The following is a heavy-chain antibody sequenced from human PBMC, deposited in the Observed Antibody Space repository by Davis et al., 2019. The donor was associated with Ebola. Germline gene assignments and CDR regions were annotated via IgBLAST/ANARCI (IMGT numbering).Heavy chain of an antibody. V-gene: IGHV3-74*01. J-gene: IGHJ4*02. D-gene: IGHD2-2*03. CDR3: ARDLSWILFDY. Sequence: PGGSLRLSSAASGFTFSSYWMHWVRQAPGKGLVWVSRIKTDGSTTIYADSVKGRFTISRDNAKNTLYLQMNSLRAEDTAVYYCARDLSWILFDYWGQGTLVTVS. CDR1: GFTFSSYW. CDR2: IKTDGSTT.